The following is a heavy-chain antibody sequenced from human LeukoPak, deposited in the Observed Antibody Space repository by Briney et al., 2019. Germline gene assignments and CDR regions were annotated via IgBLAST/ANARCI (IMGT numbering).Heavy chain of an antibody. CDR2: IYYSGST. CDR1: GGSISSCGYY. J-gene: IGHJ4*02. Sequence: SQTLSLTCTVSGGSISSCGYYWSWIRQHPGKGLEWIGYIYYSGSTYYNPSLKSRVTISVDTSKNQFSLKLSSVTAADTAVYYCARTGGVRPAQDPRYCSGGSCLLFDYWGQGTLVTVSS. CDR3: ARTGGVRPAQDPRYCSGGSCLLFDY. V-gene: IGHV4-31*03. D-gene: IGHD2-15*01.